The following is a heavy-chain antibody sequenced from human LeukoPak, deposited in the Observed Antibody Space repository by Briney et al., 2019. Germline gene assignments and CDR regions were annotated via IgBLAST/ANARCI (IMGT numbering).Heavy chain of an antibody. CDR2: IYTSGST. CDR1: GGSISGYY. J-gene: IGHJ6*02. D-gene: IGHD2-2*01. Sequence: PSETLSLTCTVSGGSISGYYWSWIRQPAGKGLEWIGRIYTSGSTNYNPSLKSRVTMSVDTSKNQFSLKLSSVTAADTAVYYCARGLGYCSSTSCQNYYYYGMGVWGQGTTVTVSS. CDR3: ARGLGYCSSTSCQNYYYYGMGV. V-gene: IGHV4-4*07.